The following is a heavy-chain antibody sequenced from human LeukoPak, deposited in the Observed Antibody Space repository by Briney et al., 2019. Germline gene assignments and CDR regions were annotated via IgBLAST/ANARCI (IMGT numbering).Heavy chain of an antibody. J-gene: IGHJ6*02. CDR2: IPNGWSSI. CDR1: GFTFSDYN. CDR3: ARSRGLTSGCLDV. Sequence: PGGALRLSCSASGFTFSDYNINWVRQAPGKGLEWVSYIPNGWSSIHHADSVKGRFTISRDNANKTLYLQMNSLRAEDTAVYYCARSRGLTSGCLDVWGQGTPVTVSS. D-gene: IGHD1-26*01. V-gene: IGHV3-11*01.